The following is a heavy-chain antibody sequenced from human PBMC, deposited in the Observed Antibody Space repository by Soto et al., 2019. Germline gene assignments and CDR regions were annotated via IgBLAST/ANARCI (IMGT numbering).Heavy chain of an antibody. CDR3: ARVGPWVPYYYDSSPYTFENWFDP. D-gene: IGHD3-22*01. CDR2: IYHGGST. V-gene: IGHV4-38-2*01. Sequence: PSETLSVTCDVSGYYISSGYYWSWLRQPPGKGLEWIGGIYHGGSTYYNPSLNSRVTLSIDMTNNHVSLILNSVTAADTAVYYCARVGPWVPYYYDSSPYTFENWFDPWGQGTLVTVSS. CDR1: GYYISSGYY. J-gene: IGHJ5*02.